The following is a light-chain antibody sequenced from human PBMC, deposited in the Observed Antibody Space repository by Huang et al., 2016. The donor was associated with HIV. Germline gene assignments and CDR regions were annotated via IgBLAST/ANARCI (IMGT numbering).Light chain of an antibody. CDR2: GVS. CDR1: QDIYNY. V-gene: IGKV1-17*03. Sequence: DIQMTQSPSAMSASVGDRVTITCRANQDIYNYLAWFQQKPGKVPKRLIYGVSSLQSGVPSRCSGSGSGTEFTLTISSLQPEDFATYYCLQHKAFHLPTFGQGTQVE. J-gene: IGKJ1*01. CDR3: LQHKAFHLPT.